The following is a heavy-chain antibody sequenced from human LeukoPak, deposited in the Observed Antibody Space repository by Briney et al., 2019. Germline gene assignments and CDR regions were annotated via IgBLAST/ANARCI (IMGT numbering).Heavy chain of an antibody. V-gene: IGHV1-69*13. CDR3: ARGVVPYSSGWDDYYYYGMDV. CDR1: GGTFSSYA. J-gene: IGHJ6*02. D-gene: IGHD6-19*01. CDR2: VIPIFGTA. Sequence: SVKVSCKASGGTFSSYAISWVRQAPGQGLEWMGGVIPIFGTANYAQKFQGRVTITADESTSTAYMELSSLRSEDTAVYYCARGVVPYSSGWDDYYYYGMDVWGQGTTVTVSS.